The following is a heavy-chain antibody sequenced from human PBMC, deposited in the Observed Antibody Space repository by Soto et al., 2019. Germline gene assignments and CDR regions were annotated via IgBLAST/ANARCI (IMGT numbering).Heavy chain of an antibody. D-gene: IGHD6-13*01. J-gene: IGHJ1*01. CDR1: GGSSSGHY. V-gene: IGHV4-34*01. Sequence: SETLSLTCAVYGGSSSGHYWSWIRQPPGKGLEWIGEINHSGSTNYNPSLKSRVTISVDTSKNQFSLKLSSVTAADTAVYYCARGLRYSSSWARRTEYFQHWGQGTLVT. CDR3: ARGLRYSSSWARRTEYFQH. CDR2: INHSGST.